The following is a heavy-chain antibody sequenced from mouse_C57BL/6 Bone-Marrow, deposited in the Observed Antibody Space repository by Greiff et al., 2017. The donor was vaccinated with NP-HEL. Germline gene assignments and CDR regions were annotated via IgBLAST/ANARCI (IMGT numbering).Heavy chain of an antibody. CDR2: IDPANGYT. CDR1: GFNITNTY. D-gene: IGHD1-1*01. Sequence: EVQGVESVAELVRPGASVKLSCTASGFNITNTYMHWVKQRPEQGLEWIGRIDPANGYTKYDPKFQGKATITADTSSNTAYLQLSSLTSEDTAIYYCARLPAYYDGSSYPYFDYWGQGTTLTVSA. CDR3: ARLPAYYDGSSYPYFDY. J-gene: IGHJ2*01. V-gene: IGHV14-3*01.